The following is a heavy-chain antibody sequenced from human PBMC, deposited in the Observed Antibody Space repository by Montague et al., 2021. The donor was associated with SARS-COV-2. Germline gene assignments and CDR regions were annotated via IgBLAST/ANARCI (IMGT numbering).Heavy chain of an antibody. V-gene: IGHV6-1*01. J-gene: IGHJ3*02. D-gene: IGHD3-3*01. Sequence: CAISGDSVSSNSAAWNWIRQSPSRGLEWLGRTYYRSKWYNDYAVSLKSRITINPDTSKNQFSLKLSSVTAADTAVYYCARVRGNTIFGVVIISAFDIWGQGTMVTVSS. CDR3: ARVRGNTIFGVVIISAFDI. CDR2: TYYRSKWYN. CDR1: GDSVSSNSAA.